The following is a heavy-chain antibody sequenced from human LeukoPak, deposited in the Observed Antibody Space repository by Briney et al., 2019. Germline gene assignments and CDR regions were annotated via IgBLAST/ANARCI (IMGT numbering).Heavy chain of an antibody. D-gene: IGHD4-17*01. CDR3: ARVAYGDYRNPAFDI. Sequence: PSETLSLTCTVSGGSVSSGSYYWSWIRQPPGKGLEWIGYIYYSGSTNYNPSLKSRVTISVDTSKNQFSLKLSSVTAADTAVYYCARVAYGDYRNPAFDIWGQGTMVTVSS. J-gene: IGHJ3*02. CDR1: GGSVSSGSYY. CDR2: IYYSGST. V-gene: IGHV4-61*01.